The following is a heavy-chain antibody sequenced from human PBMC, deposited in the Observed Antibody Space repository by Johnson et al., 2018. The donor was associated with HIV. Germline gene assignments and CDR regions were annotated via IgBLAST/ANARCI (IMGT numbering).Heavy chain of an antibody. V-gene: IGHV3-7*02. Sequence: VQLVESGGGVVQPGGSLRLSCAASGFTFSSYWMSWVRQAPGKGLEWVSNINQAGGEKYYVDSVKGRFTISRDNSKNTLYLQMGSLRAEDMDVYYCARGRGSSSADAFDIWGQGTMVTVSS. CDR2: INQAGGEK. D-gene: IGHD6-6*01. CDR1: GFTFSSYW. J-gene: IGHJ3*02. CDR3: ARGRGSSSADAFDI.